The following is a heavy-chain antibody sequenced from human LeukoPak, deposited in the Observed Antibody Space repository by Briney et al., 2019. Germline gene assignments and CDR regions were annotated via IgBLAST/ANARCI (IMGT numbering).Heavy chain of an antibody. CDR1: GFTFSSCA. Sequence: GGSLRLSCAASGFTFSSCAMSWVRQAPGKGLEWVSGISDSGVTTYHADSVKGRLTISRDNSENTLYLQMGSLRAEDMAVYYCARVRPGYYFDYWGQGTLVTVSS. CDR3: ARVRPGYYFDY. J-gene: IGHJ4*02. CDR2: ISDSGVTT. D-gene: IGHD1-1*01. V-gene: IGHV3-23*01.